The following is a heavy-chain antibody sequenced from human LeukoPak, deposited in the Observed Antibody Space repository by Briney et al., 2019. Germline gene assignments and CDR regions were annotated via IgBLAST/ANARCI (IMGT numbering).Heavy chain of an antibody. J-gene: IGHJ6*02. CDR1: GFTFDDYA. CDR2: ISWNSGSI. CDR3: AKDYIAAAGTDYYYGMDV. Sequence: GGSLRPSCAASGFTFDDYAIHWVRQAPGKGLGWDSGISWNSGSIGYADSVKGRFTISRDNAKNSLYLQMNSLRAEDTALYYCAKDYIAAAGTDYYYGMDVWGQGTTVTVS. V-gene: IGHV3-9*01. D-gene: IGHD6-13*01.